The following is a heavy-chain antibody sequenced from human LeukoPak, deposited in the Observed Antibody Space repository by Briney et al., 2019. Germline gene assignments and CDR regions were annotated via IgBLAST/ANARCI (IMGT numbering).Heavy chain of an antibody. CDR3: ARGRGRAAAGRVDY. CDR1: GYTFTSYD. V-gene: IGHV1-8*01. J-gene: IGHJ4*02. Sequence: ASVKVSCKASGYTFTSYDINWVRQATGQGLEWMGWMNPNSGNTGYAQKFQGRVTMTRNTSISTAYMELSSLRSEDTAVYNCARGRGRAAAGRVDYWGQGTLVTVSS. CDR2: MNPNSGNT. D-gene: IGHD6-13*01.